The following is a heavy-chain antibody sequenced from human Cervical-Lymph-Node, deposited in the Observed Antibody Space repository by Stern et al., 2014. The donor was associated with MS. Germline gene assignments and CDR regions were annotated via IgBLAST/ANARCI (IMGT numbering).Heavy chain of an antibody. CDR3: VRDVYQPSLYSYNMDV. Sequence: QLQLQESGPGLVKPSQTLSLTCTVSGGSISRGDYYWSWIRQSPGKGLEWIGYIYNTGITYYNPSLKGRVTMSIDTSANQFSLSLGSVTAADTAVYYCVRDVYQPSLYSYNMDVWGQGTTVTVSS. J-gene: IGHJ6*02. CDR1: GGSISRGDYY. V-gene: IGHV4-30-4*08. CDR2: IYNTGIT. D-gene: IGHD6-13*01.